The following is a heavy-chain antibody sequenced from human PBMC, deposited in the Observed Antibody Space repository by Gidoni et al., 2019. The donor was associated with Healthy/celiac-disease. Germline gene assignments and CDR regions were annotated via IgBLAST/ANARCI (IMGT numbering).Heavy chain of an antibody. V-gene: IGHV2-5*01. Sequence: QITLKESGPTLVKPTQTLTLTCPFPGFSLSTSGVGVGWIRQPPGKALEWLALIYWNDDKRYSPSLKSRLTITKDTSKNQVVLTMTNMDPVDTATYYCAHEGEWLAGHNWFDPWGQGTLVTVSS. CDR1: GFSLSTSGVG. CDR3: AHEGEWLAGHNWFDP. D-gene: IGHD6-19*01. CDR2: IYWNDDK. J-gene: IGHJ5*02.